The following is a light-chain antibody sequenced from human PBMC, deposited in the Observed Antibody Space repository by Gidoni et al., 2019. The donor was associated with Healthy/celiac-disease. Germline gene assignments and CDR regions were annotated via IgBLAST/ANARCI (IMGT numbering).Light chain of an antibody. V-gene: IGKV1-5*03. CDR2: KAS. CDR3: QPYNSYPFT. J-gene: IGKJ2*01. CDR1: QSISSW. Sequence: DIQMTQSPSTLSASVGDRVTIPCLASQSISSWLAWYQQKTGNAPKLLIYKASSLESGVPSRCSGSGSGTEFPLTSSSRQPDVCATYYCQPYNSYPFTFGQGTKLEIK.